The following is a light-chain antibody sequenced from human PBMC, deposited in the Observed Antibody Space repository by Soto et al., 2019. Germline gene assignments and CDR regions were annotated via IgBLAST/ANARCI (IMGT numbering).Light chain of an antibody. CDR1: QSVRNY. CDR3: QQYGSSPST. J-gene: IGKJ5*01. V-gene: IGKV3-20*01. CDR2: DAS. Sequence: EIVMTQSPATLSVSPGGRATLSCRASQSVRNYLAWYQQKPGQAPRLLIYDASNRATGIPARFSGSGSGTDFTLTISRLEPEDFAVCYCQQYGSSPSTFGQGTRLEIK.